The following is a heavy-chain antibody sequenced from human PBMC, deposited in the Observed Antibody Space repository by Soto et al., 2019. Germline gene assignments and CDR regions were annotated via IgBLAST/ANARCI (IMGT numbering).Heavy chain of an antibody. J-gene: IGHJ4*02. CDR2: VSITGNT. CDR1: GVSISSYY. V-gene: IGHV4-59*01. D-gene: IGHD2-15*01. CDR3: ARVVGSSGWADY. Sequence: QVQLQESGPGLVKPSETLSLTCTVSGVSISSYYWSWIRQPPGKGLEWIGYVSITGNTIYKPSLKSRVTISVDTSKNQFSLKLSSVTAADSAMYYCARVVGSSGWADYWGQGTLVTVSS.